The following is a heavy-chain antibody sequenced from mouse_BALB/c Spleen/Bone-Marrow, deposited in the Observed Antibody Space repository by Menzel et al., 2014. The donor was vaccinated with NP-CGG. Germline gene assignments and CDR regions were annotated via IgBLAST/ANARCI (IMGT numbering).Heavy chain of an antibody. D-gene: IGHD1-1*01. CDR1: GYAFSSSW. V-gene: IGHV1-82*01. CDR2: IYPGDGDT. J-gene: IGHJ3*01. Sequence: VQLQESGPELVKPGASVKISCRASGYAFSSSWMNWVKQRPGQGLEWIGRIYPGDGDTNYNGNFKGKATLTADKSSSTAYMQLSGLTSVDSAVYFCARTYGSSYFVYWGQGTLVTVSA. CDR3: ARTYGSSYFVY.